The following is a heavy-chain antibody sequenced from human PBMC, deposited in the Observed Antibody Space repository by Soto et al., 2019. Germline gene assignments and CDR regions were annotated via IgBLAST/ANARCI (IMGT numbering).Heavy chain of an antibody. D-gene: IGHD2-15*01. CDR3: ARESRVVVVAATGADYYYYYMDV. J-gene: IGHJ6*03. CDR1: GYTFTSYG. Sequence: QVQLVQSGAEVKKPGASVKVSCKASGYTFTSYGISWVRQAPAQGLEWMGWISAYNGNTNYAQKLQGRVTMTTDTSTSTAYMELRSLRSDDTAVYYCARESRVVVVAATGADYYYYYMDVWGKVTTVTVSS. CDR2: ISAYNGNT. V-gene: IGHV1-18*01.